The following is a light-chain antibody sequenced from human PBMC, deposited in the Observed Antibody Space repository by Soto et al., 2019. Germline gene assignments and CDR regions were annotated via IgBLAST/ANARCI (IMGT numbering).Light chain of an antibody. CDR2: GVS. CDR3: QQYET. Sequence: ERVMTQSPVTLSVSPGESVTLSCRASQSVGTNLAWYQQKPGQAPSLLIYGVSTRATGIPTRFSGSGSGRQFTLTISSLQPDDFATYYCQQYETFGQGTKVDIK. V-gene: IGKV3-15*01. J-gene: IGKJ1*01. CDR1: QSVGTN.